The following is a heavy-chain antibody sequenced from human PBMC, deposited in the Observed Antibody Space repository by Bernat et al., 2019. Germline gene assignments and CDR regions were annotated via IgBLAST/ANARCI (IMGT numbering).Heavy chain of an antibody. CDR1: GFTVSSYW. CDR2: INVDGTIT. CDR3: GRQIPDSWGVDH. J-gene: IGHJ4*02. D-gene: IGHD2-2*01. Sequence: EVQVVESRGGLVQPGGSLRLACAGSGFTVSSYWIQWVRQAPGKGLVWVSRINVDGTITSHADSVRGRFTISRDNAQNTVYLQMSSLRAEDSAVYYCGRQIPDSWGVDHWGQGALVTVSS. V-gene: IGHV3-74*01.